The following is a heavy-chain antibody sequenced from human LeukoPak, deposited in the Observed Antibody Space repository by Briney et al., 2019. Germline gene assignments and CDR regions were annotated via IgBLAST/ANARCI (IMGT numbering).Heavy chain of an antibody. CDR3: ARDHGYSYGYWFDP. CDR1: GGSISSYY. D-gene: IGHD5-18*01. V-gene: IGHV4-59*01. J-gene: IGHJ5*02. Sequence: KSSETLSLTCTVSGGSISSYYWSWIRQPPGKGLEWIGYIYYSGSTNYNPSLKSRVTISVDTSKNQFSLKLSSATAADTAVYHCARDHGYSYGYWFDPWGQGTLVTVSS. CDR2: IYYSGST.